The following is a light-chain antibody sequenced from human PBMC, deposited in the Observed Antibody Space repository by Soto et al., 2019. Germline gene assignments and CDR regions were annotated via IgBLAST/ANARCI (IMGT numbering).Light chain of an antibody. V-gene: IGKV3D-20*01. CDR2: DAS. CDR3: QQYGNSPGT. CDR1: QSVSNNY. J-gene: IGKJ1*01. Sequence: EIVLTQSPATLSLSPGERATLSCGASQSVSNNYLAWYQQRPGLAPRLLIYDASSRATGVPDRFSGSGSGTAFTLIISRVEPEDFAVYSCQQYGNSPGTFGEGTKVEIK.